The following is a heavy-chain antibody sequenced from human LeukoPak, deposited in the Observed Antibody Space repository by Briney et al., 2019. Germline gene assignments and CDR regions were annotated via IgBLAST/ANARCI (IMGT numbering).Heavy chain of an antibody. CDR2: LIPIFGTA. CDR3: ATTHLKRGYSGYDILY. J-gene: IGHJ4*02. D-gene: IGHD5-12*01. V-gene: IGHV1-69*13. Sequence: GASVKVSCKASGGTFSSYAISWVRQAPGQGLEWMGGLIPIFGTANYAQKFQGRVTITADESTSTAYMELSSLRSEDTAVYYCATTHLKRGYSGYDILYWGQGTLVTVSS. CDR1: GGTFSSYA.